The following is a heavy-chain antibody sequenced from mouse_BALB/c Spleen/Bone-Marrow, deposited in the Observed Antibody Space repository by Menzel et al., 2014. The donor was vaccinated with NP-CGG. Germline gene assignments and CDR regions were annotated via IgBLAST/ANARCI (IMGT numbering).Heavy chain of an antibody. CDR3: ARKSQRAYDSMNY. J-gene: IGHJ4*01. CDR1: GYTFTSYY. D-gene: IGHD2-4*01. V-gene: IGHV1S56*01. CDR2: IYPGDFNT. Sequence: QVQLQQSGPELVKPGASVRISCKASGYTFTSYYIHWVKQRPRQGLEWIGWIYPGDFNTKYNEKFKGKATLTADKSSSTAYMQLSSLTSEDSAVYFCARKSQRAYDSMNYWGPGTSVTVSS.